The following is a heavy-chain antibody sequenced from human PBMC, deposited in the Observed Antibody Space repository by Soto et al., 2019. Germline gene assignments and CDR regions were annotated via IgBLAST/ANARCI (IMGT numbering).Heavy chain of an antibody. Sequence: EVQLLESGGALVQPGGSLRLSCAASGFALSNYAVTWVRQAPGKGLEWVSAISSSDDGTHYADSVKGRFTVSRDNSKNTLYLQMNSLRAEDTAVYYCARASIAAAGYYFDYWGQGTLVTVSS. V-gene: IGHV3-23*01. CDR3: ARASIAAAGYYFDY. J-gene: IGHJ4*02. CDR1: GFALSNYA. D-gene: IGHD6-13*01. CDR2: ISSSDDGT.